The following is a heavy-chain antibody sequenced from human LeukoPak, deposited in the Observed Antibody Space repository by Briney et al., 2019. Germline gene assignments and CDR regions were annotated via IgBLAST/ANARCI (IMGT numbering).Heavy chain of an antibody. CDR2: IWYDGSNN. D-gene: IGHD6-13*01. V-gene: IGHV3-33*01. J-gene: IGHJ4*02. CDR1: GFTPFRYG. Sequence: GGSLRLSCVASGFTPFRYGLNWVREGLGKGGGGAEIIWYDGSNNYYGDSVKGRFTSSRDNTTSALSLQMNSLIGENTAVYYCARLGSSWSFDYWGQGTLVTVSS. CDR3: ARLGSSWSFDY.